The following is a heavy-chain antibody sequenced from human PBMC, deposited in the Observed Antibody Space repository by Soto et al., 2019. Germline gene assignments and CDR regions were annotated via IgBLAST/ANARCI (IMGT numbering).Heavy chain of an antibody. CDR1: GFTFSSYG. CDR3: AKQRNYYDSSGSGFDY. V-gene: IGHV3-30*18. J-gene: IGHJ4*02. Sequence: GGSLRLSCAASGFTFSSYGMHWVRQAPGKGLEWVAVISYDGSNKYYADSVKGRFTISRDNSKNTLYLQMNSLRAEDTAVYYCAKQRNYYDSSGSGFDYWGQGTLVTVSS. D-gene: IGHD3-22*01. CDR2: ISYDGSNK.